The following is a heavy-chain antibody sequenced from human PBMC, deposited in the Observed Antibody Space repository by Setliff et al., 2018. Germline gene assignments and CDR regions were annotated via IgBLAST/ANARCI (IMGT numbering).Heavy chain of an antibody. V-gene: IGHV3-11*03. CDR3: RLWFRELLRDH. CDR2: IRSSNSYT. Sequence: PGGSLRLSCVVSGFTFSDYYMSWIRQAPGKGLEWVSYIRSSNSYTNYADSVKGRFTISRDNAKNSLYLQMNSLRAEDTAVYFCRLWFRELLRDHWGQGTLVTSPQ. CDR1: GFTFSDYY. J-gene: IGHJ4*02. D-gene: IGHD3-10*01.